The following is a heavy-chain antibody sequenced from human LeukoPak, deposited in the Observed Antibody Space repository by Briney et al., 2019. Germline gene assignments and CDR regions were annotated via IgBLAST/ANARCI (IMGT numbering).Heavy chain of an antibody. V-gene: IGHV1-2*02. D-gene: IGHD6-13*01. CDR1: GYTFIGYY. Sequence: RASVKVSCKASGYTFIGYYIHWVRQAPGQGLEWMGWINPDNGGTKYAQKFQGRVTMTSDTSISTAYMELSSLRSDDTAVYYCARVGQQLLAGLGFMDVWGKGTTVTVSS. J-gene: IGHJ6*03. CDR2: INPDNGGT. CDR3: ARVGQQLLAGLGFMDV.